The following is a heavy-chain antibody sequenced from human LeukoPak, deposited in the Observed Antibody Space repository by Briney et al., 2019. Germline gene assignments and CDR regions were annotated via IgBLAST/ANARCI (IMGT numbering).Heavy chain of an antibody. CDR3: TRRSAYSSSSGLNA. Sequence: SETLSLTCAVYGGSFGGYYWSWVRQPPRRGLEWIGHINDSGGTNYNPSLKSRVTMSIDTSNKQFSLKLSSVIAADTAVYYCTRRSAYSSSSGLNAWGQGTLVTVSS. CDR2: INDSGGT. D-gene: IGHD6-6*01. V-gene: IGHV4-34*01. CDR1: GGSFGGYY. J-gene: IGHJ5*02.